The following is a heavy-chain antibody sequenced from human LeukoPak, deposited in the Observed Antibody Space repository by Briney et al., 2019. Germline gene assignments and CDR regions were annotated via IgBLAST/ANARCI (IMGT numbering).Heavy chain of an antibody. CDR3: ARRIVGTGWGQENWLDP. Sequence: PSETLSLTCTVSGASITDFYYYWIRQSPGKGLESIGLIRYGGRTNYNPSLESRLTISLDTSKNQVSLTLSSVTAADTAVYFCARRIVGTGWGQENWLDPWGQGTLVTVSS. J-gene: IGHJ5*02. D-gene: IGHD1-26*01. V-gene: IGHV4-59*12. CDR2: IRYGGRT. CDR1: GASITDFY.